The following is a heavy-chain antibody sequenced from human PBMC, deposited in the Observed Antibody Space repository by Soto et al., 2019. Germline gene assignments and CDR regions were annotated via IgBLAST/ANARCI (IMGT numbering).Heavy chain of an antibody. CDR3: ARELARPDESGFDY. CDR1: GDSVSSNSAA. V-gene: IGHV6-1*01. CDR2: TYYRSKWYN. Sequence: SQTLSLTCAISGDSVSSNSAAWNWIRQSPSRGLEWLGRTYYRSKWYNDYAVSVKSRIAFNPDTSKNQFSLQLTSVTPEDTAVYYCARELARPDESGFDYWGQGTLVTVSS. J-gene: IGHJ4*02. D-gene: IGHD6-6*01.